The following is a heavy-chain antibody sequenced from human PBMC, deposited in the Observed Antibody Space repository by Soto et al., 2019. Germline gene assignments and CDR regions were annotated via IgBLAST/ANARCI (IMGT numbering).Heavy chain of an antibody. CDR3: ARHGQYSSGWGMDY. Sequence: PSETLAPTSTVSGGSISSSSYYWGWIRQPPGKGLEWIGSIYYSGSTYYNPSLKSRVTISVDTSKNQFSLKLSSVTAADTAVYYCARHGQYSSGWGMDYWGQGTLVPVYS. CDR2: IYYSGST. D-gene: IGHD6-19*01. V-gene: IGHV4-39*01. J-gene: IGHJ4*02. CDR1: GGSISSSSYY.